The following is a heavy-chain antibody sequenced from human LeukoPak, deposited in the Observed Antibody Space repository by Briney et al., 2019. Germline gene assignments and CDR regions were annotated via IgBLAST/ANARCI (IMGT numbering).Heavy chain of an antibody. V-gene: IGHV4-39*07. CDR3: ASSIVVVPAAITHFDY. J-gene: IGHJ4*02. CDR2: IYYSGST. D-gene: IGHD2-2*01. Sequence: SETLSLTCTVSGGSISSSSYYWGWIRQPPGKGLEWIGSIYYSGSTYYNPSLKSRVTISVDRSKNQFSLKLSSVTAADTAVYYCASSIVVVPAAITHFDYWGQGTLVTVSS. CDR1: GGSISSSSYY.